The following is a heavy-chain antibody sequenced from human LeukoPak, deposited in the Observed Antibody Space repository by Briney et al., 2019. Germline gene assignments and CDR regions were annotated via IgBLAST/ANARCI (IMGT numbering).Heavy chain of an antibody. CDR2: INHSGHT. CDR3: ARDFGTTEDY. D-gene: IGHD4-17*01. V-gene: IGHV4-34*01. Sequence: SETLSLTCAVYGGSFSDDYWSWIRQPPGKGLEWIGEINHSGHTSYNPSLKSRVTISIDTSKNQFSLKVRSVTAADTAVYYCARDFGTTEDYWGQGTLVTVSS. CDR1: GGSFSDDY. J-gene: IGHJ4*02.